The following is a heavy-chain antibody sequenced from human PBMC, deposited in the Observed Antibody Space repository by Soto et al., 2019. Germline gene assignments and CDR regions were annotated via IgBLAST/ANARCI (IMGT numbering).Heavy chain of an antibody. CDR2: IKQDGSEK. J-gene: IGHJ6*03. CDR1: GLTFSSYW. V-gene: IGHV3-7*01. D-gene: IGHD5-12*01. CDR3: ARRAGGYDFDYYYYMDV. Sequence: GWSLRLSCAASGLTFSSYWMSWVRQAPGKGLEWVADIKQDGSEKYYVDSVKGRFTISRDNAKNSLYLQMNSLRAEDTAVYYCARRAGGYDFDYYYYMDVWGEGTTVTVS.